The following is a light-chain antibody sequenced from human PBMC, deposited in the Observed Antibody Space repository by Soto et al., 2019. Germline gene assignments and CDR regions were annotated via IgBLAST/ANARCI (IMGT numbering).Light chain of an antibody. Sequence: DIKMTQSPSTLSASVGDRVTITCRASQSISRWLAWNQQKPGKAPKLLIYEASTLETGVPPRFSGSEYGTAFALTISSLQPDDLATYYCQQYKSYSSTFGQGTKLEIK. CDR1: QSISRW. CDR3: QQYKSYSST. CDR2: EAS. V-gene: IGKV1-5*01. J-gene: IGKJ2*01.